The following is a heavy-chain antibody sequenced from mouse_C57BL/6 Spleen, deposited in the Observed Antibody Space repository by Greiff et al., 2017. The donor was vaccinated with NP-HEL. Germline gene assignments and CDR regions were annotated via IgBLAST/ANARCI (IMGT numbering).Heavy chain of an antibody. Sequence: EVQLQQSGPGLVKPSQSLSLTCSVTGYSITSGYYWNWIRQFPGNKLEWMGYISYDGSNNYNPSLKNRISITRDTSKNQFFLKLNSVTTEDTATYYCARDGELGRYWYFDVWGTGTTVTVSS. J-gene: IGHJ1*03. D-gene: IGHD4-1*01. CDR1: GYSITSGYY. CDR3: ARDGELGRYWYFDV. CDR2: ISYDGSN. V-gene: IGHV3-6*01.